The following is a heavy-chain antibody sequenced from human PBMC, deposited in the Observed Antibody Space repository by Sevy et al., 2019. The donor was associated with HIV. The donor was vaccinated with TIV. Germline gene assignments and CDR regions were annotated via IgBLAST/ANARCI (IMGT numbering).Heavy chain of an antibody. V-gene: IGHV3-30-3*01. CDR1: GFTFSSYA. Sequence: GGSLRLSCAASGFTFSSYAMHWVRQAPGKGLEWVAVISYDGSNKYYADSVKGRFTISRDNSKNTLYLQMKSLRAEDTAVYYCAREGVVPAAMGQWSNWFDPWGQGTLVTVSS. CDR2: ISYDGSNK. D-gene: IGHD2-2*01. J-gene: IGHJ5*02. CDR3: AREGVVPAAMGQWSNWFDP.